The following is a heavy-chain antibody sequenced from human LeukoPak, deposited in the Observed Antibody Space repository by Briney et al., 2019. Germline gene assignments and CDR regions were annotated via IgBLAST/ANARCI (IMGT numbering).Heavy chain of an antibody. Sequence: PSETLSLTCTVSGGSISSYYWSWIRQPPGKGLEWIGDIYYSGSTNYNPSLKSRVTISVDTSKNQFSLKLSSVTAADTAVYYCARDYSGYDYFDYWGQGTLVTVSS. CDR3: ARDYSGYDYFDY. CDR1: GGSISSYY. CDR2: IYYSGST. J-gene: IGHJ4*02. D-gene: IGHD5-12*01. V-gene: IGHV4-59*01.